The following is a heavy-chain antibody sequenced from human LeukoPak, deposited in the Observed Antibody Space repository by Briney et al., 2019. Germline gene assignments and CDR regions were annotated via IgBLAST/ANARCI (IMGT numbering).Heavy chain of an antibody. CDR3: ARDRDEGFDL. J-gene: IGHJ2*01. D-gene: IGHD3-10*01. V-gene: IGHV4-59*01. CDR1: GGSISSYY. Sequence: PSETLSLTCTVSGGSISSYYWSWIRQPPGKGLEWIGYIYYSGSTNYNPSLESRVIISVDTSKNQISLKLSSVTAADTAVYYCARDRDEGFDLWGRGTLVTVSS. CDR2: IYYSGST.